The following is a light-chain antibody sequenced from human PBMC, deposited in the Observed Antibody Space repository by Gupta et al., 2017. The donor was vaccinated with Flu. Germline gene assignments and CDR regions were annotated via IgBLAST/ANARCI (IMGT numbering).Light chain of an antibody. CDR3: QVWDSGSDDWV. CDR1: NIESKS. J-gene: IGLJ2*01. CDR2: DDT. V-gene: IGLV3-21*02. Sequence: SYVLTQPPSVSVAPGQTARITCGGNNIESKSVHWYQQKPGQAPVLVVYDDTDRPSGVPERFSGFNSGNTATLTISGVEAGDEADYYCQVWDSGSDDWVFGGGTKLTVL.